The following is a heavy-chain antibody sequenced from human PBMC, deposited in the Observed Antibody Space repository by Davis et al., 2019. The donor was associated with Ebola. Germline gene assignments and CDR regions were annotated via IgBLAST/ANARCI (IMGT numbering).Heavy chain of an antibody. CDR1: GFTFSSYA. J-gene: IGHJ4*02. CDR3: ARGLILEWSYLDY. V-gene: IGHV1-46*01. Sequence: GESLKISCAASGFTFSSYAMHWVRQAPGQGLEWMGIINPSGGSTSYAQKFQGRVTMTRDTSTSTVYMELSSLRSEDTAVYYCARGLILEWSYLDYWGQGTLVTVSS. D-gene: IGHD3-3*01. CDR2: INPSGGST.